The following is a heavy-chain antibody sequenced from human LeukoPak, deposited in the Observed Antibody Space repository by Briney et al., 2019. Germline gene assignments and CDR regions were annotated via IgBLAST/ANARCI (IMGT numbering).Heavy chain of an antibody. CDR3: ARANGNTWYDY. V-gene: IGHV3-64*01. Sequence: PGGSLRLSCAASGFTFSSYAMHWVRQAPGKGLEYVSAISSDGGSTYYANSVKGRFTISGDNSKNTLYLQMGSLRSGDMAVYYCARANGNTWYDYWGQGTLVTVSS. CDR1: GFTFSSYA. J-gene: IGHJ4*02. CDR2: ISSDGGST. D-gene: IGHD6-13*01.